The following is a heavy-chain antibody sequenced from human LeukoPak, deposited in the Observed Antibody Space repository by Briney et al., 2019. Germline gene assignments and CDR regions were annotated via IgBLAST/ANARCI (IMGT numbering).Heavy chain of an antibody. CDR1: GGSISSYY. V-gene: IGHV4-59*01. CDR3: AREKGGSYYLNYFDY. J-gene: IGHJ4*02. D-gene: IGHD1-26*01. Sequence: PSETLSLTCTVSGGSISSYYWSWIRQPPGKGLEWIGYIYHSGSTNYNPSLKSRVTISVDTSKNQFSLKLSSVTAADTAVYYCAREKGGSYYLNYFDYWGQGTLVTVSS. CDR2: IYHSGST.